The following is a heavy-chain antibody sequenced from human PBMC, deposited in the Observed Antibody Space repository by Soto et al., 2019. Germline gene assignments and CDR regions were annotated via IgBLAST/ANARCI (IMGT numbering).Heavy chain of an antibody. CDR2: IWYDGSNR. J-gene: IGHJ4*02. V-gene: IGHV3-33*08. Sequence: QVQLVESGGGVVQPGRSLRLSCAVSGLTFSSYVMHWVRQAPGKGLEWVAVIWYDGSNRYYADSVKGRFTVSRDNSKNMVHLQMNSLRAEGAAVYYCVSQRVESADYWGQGTLVTVSS. D-gene: IGHD3-3*01. CDR1: GLTFSSYV. CDR3: VSQRVESADY.